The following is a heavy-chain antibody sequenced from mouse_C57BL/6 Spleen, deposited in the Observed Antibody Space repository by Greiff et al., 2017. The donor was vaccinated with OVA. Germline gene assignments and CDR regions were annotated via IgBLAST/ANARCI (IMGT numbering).Heavy chain of an antibody. J-gene: IGHJ4*01. CDR2: IHPSDSDT. Sequence: QVHVKQSGAELVKPGASVKVSCKASGYTFTSYWMHWVKQRPGQGLEWIGRIHPSDSDTNYNQKFKGKATLTVDKSSSTAYMQLSSLTSEDSAVYYCAFSMVTTARYAMDYWGQGTSVTVSS. V-gene: IGHV1-74*01. CDR1: GYTFTSYW. D-gene: IGHD2-2*01. CDR3: AFSMVTTARYAMDY.